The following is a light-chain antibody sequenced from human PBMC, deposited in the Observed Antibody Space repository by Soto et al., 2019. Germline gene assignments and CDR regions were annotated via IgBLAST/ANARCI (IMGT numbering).Light chain of an antibody. CDR1: RTIGTN. CDR3: QQYADLSLT. Sequence: IVMTQSPATVSVSPGESASLSCRASRTIGTNLGWYQQKPGQAPRLLISKTSTRATGVPARFSGSGSGTEFTLTITSLQSEDIAVYYCQQYADLSLTFGGGTKVDIK. CDR2: KTS. J-gene: IGKJ4*01. V-gene: IGKV3-15*01.